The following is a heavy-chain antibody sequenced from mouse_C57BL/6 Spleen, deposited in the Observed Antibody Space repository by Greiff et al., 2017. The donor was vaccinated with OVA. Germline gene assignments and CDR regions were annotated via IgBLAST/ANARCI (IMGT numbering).Heavy chain of an antibody. CDR3: ARGIPTVVQYYFDY. D-gene: IGHD1-1*01. CDR2: INPSSGYT. J-gene: IGHJ2*01. V-gene: IGHV1-4*01. Sequence: VMLVESGAELARPGASVKMSCKASGYTFTSYTMHWVKQRPGQGLEWIGYINPSSGYTKYNQKFKDKATLTADKSSSTAYMQLSSLTSEDSAVYYCARGIPTVVQYYFDYWGQGTTLTVSS. CDR1: GYTFTSYT.